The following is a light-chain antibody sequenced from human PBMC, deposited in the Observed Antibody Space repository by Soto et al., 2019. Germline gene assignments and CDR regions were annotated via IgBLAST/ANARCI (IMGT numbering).Light chain of an antibody. CDR2: KAS. Sequence: DLQRTESPSTLSASVGVSAPTSCRASQSISSWVAWYRQKPGKAAKLLIYKASSLESGVPARFGGRGSGTEFALSISSLQPDDLATYYCQQYNSYVFDTGTKVDIK. CDR1: QSISSW. J-gene: IGKJ3*01. V-gene: IGKV1-5*03. CDR3: QQYNSYV.